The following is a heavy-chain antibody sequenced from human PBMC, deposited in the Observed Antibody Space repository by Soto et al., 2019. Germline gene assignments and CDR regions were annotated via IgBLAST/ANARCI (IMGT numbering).Heavy chain of an antibody. J-gene: IGHJ5*02. CDR1: GGSISSGDYY. D-gene: IGHD1-26*01. V-gene: IGHV4-30-4*01. Sequence: SETLSLTCTVSGGSISSGDYYWSWIRQPPGKGLEWIGYIYYSGSTYYNPSLKSRVTISVDTSKNQFSLKLSSVTAADTAVYYCALRGSYYWRWFDPWGQGTLVTVSS. CDR3: ALRGSYYWRWFDP. CDR2: IYYSGST.